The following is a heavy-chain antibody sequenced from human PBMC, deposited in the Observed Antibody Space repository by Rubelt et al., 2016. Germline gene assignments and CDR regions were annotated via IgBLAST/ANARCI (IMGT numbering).Heavy chain of an antibody. V-gene: IGHV2-70*15. CDR1: GFSLSTSGMC. J-gene: IGHJ4*02. CDR3: ARISVSRYYFDD. D-gene: IGHD5/OR15-5a*01. CDR2: IDWDDDK. Sequence: QVTLRESGPALVKPTQTLTLTCTFSGFSLSTSGMCVSWIRQPPGKALEWLARIDWDDDKYYKTSLKTRLTISKDPSKNQVVLTINNMDPFETATYYCARISVSRYYFDDLGQGTLVSVSS.